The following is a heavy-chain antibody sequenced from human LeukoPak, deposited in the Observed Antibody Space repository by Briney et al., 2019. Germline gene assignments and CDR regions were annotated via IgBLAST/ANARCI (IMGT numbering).Heavy chain of an antibody. CDR3: AKYPRSYLQPTDY. CDR1: GFTFSSYS. D-gene: IGHD1-26*01. J-gene: IGHJ4*02. V-gene: IGHV3-23*01. Sequence: GGSLRLSCAASGFTFSSYSMSWVRQAPGKGLEWVSAITGGDGSTYYADSVKGRFAISRDNSKNTLYLQMDSLRAEDTAVYYCAKYPRSYLQPTDYWGQGTLVTVSS. CDR2: ITGGDGST.